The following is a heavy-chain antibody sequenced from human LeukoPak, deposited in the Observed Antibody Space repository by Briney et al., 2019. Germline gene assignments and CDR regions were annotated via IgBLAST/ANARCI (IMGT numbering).Heavy chain of an antibody. D-gene: IGHD3-10*01. J-gene: IGHJ5*02. CDR2: IYYGGST. Sequence: SETLSLTCTVSGNSISSGDNYWSWIRQPPGKGLEWIGSIYYGGSTYYNPSLKSRVTISVDTSKNQFSLKLSSVTAADTAVYYCAREGRGVIIGNWFDPWGQGTLVTVSS. V-gene: IGHV4-39*07. CDR1: GNSISSGDNY. CDR3: AREGRGVIIGNWFDP.